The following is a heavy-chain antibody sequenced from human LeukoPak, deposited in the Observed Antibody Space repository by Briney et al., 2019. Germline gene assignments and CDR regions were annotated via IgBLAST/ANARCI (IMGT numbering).Heavy chain of an antibody. CDR3: ARGRGYSGYWGYYYYMDV. V-gene: IGHV4-34*01. CDR2: INHSGST. CDR1: GGSFSGYY. J-gene: IGHJ6*03. D-gene: IGHD5-12*01. Sequence: SETLSLTCAVYGGSFSGYYWSWIRQPPGKGLEWIGEINHSGSTNYNPSLKSRVTISVDTSKNQFSLKLSSVTAADTAVYYCARGRGYSGYWGYYYYMDVWGKGTTVTVSS.